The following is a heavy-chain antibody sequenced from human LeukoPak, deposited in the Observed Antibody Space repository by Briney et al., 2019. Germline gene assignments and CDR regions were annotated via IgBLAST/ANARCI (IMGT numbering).Heavy chain of an antibody. Sequence: SETLSLTCTVSGGSISSGDYYWGWIRQPPGKGLEWIGSIYYSGSTYYNPSLKSRVTISVDTSKNQFSLKLSSVTAADTAVYYCARGSRYFDYWGQGTLVTVSS. CDR2: IYYSGST. V-gene: IGHV4-39*07. D-gene: IGHD3-9*01. CDR1: GGSISSGDYY. J-gene: IGHJ4*02. CDR3: ARGSRYFDY.